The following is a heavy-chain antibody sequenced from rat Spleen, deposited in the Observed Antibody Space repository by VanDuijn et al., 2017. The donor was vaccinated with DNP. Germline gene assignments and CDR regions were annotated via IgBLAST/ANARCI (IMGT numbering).Heavy chain of an antibody. CDR2: IQNSGST. Sequence: QVQLKESGPGLVQPSQTLSLTCTVSGFSLSSYDVHWVRQPPGKGLEWMGRIQNSGSTDYNSPLKSRLSISRDTSKNQVFLKMNSLQSDDTATYYCARHDGAAHWFIYWGQGTLVTVSS. J-gene: IGHJ3*01. CDR1: GFSLSSYD. V-gene: IGHV2-27*01. D-gene: IGHD1-2*01. CDR3: ARHDGAAHWFIY.